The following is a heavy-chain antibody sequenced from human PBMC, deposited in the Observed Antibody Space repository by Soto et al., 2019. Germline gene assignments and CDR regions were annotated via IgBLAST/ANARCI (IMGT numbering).Heavy chain of an antibody. J-gene: IGHJ4*02. CDR3: AKEGRGSSWYGGNY. V-gene: IGHV4-39*02. D-gene: IGHD6-13*01. Sequence: QVQLQESGPGLVKPSETLSLTCTVSVGSISTSSFYWGWIRQPPGKGLEWIGTIYYNGASQYNPSLKNRVTISVDTSKNQFSLKLNSVTAADTAVYYCAKEGRGSSWYGGNYWGQGTLVTVSS. CDR1: VGSISTSSFY. CDR2: IYYNGAS.